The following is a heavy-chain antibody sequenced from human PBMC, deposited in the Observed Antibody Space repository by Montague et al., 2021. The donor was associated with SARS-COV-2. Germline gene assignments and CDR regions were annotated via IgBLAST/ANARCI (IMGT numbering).Heavy chain of an antibody. CDR2: IYYSGST. V-gene: IGHV4-59*07. CDR1: GGSISSYY. CDR3: ARGGGYCNYGLDV. D-gene: IGHD2-21*01. Sequence: SHTLSLPCTVSGGSISSYYWSWIRQPPGRGLEWIGYIYYSGSTDYSPSLKSRVTISLDTSKNQFSLKVTSVTAADTAVYYCARGGGYCNYGLDVWGPGTTVTVSS. J-gene: IGHJ6*02.